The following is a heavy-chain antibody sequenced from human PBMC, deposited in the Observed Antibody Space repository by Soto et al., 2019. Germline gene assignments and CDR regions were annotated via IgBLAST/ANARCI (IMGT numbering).Heavy chain of an antibody. J-gene: IGHJ4*02. D-gene: IGHD3-9*01. CDR2: FHYNGGT. Sequence: SETLSLTCTVSGVSISSGPYSWGWIRQPPGEWLEWIATFHYNGGTSYNPSLKSRVTISVNTSKNQFFLKLSSVTAADTVVYYCARHYDILTGYYTPLEYWGQGTLVTVSS. CDR3: ARHYDILTGYYTPLEY. CDR1: GVSISSGPYS. V-gene: IGHV4-39*01.